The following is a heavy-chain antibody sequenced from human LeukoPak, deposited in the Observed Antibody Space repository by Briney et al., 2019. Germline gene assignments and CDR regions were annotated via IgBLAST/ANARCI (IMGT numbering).Heavy chain of an antibody. D-gene: IGHD3-22*01. CDR2: IIPIFGTA. CDR1: GGTFSSYA. J-gene: IGHJ5*02. Sequence: GASVKVSCKASGGTFSSYAISWVRQAPGQGLEWMGGIIPIFGTANYAQKFQGRVTITADESTSTAYMELSSLRSEDTAVYYCVRVGLKFYYESREHLLGNWFDTWGQGTLVTISS. V-gene: IGHV1-69*13. CDR3: VRVGLKFYYESREHLLGNWFDT.